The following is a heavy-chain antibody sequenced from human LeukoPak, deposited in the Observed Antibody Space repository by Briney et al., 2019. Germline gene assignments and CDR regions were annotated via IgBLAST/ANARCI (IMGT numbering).Heavy chain of an antibody. CDR3: ARQTGSGLFSLP. V-gene: IGHV4-39*01. CDR1: GGSITSSRYY. Sequence: SETLSLTCTVSGGSITSSRYYWAWIRQPPGKGLEWIGSIYFSGGTYYNASLKSRVTISVDTSKNQFSLKLSSVTAADTAVYYCARQTGSGLFSLPGGQGTLVTVSS. D-gene: IGHD3-10*01. CDR2: IYFSGGT. J-gene: IGHJ4*02.